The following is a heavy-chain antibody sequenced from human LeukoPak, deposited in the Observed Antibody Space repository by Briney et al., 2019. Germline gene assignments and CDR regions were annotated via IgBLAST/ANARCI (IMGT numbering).Heavy chain of an antibody. CDR1: GYTFTGYY. J-gene: IGHJ5*02. V-gene: IGHV1-2*02. CDR2: INPNSGGT. CDR3: ARGFDYGGNSGWFDP. Sequence: VASVKVSCKASGYTFTGYYMHWVRQAPGQGLEWMGWINPNSGGTNYAQKFQGRVTMTRDTSISTAYMELSRLRSDDTAVYYCARGFDYGGNSGWFDPWGQGTLVTVSS. D-gene: IGHD4-23*01.